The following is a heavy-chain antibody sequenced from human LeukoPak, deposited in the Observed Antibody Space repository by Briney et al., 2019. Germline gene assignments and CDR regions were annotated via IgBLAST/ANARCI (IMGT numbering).Heavy chain of an antibody. CDR2: IYSGGGT. J-gene: IGHJ6*03. CDR1: GFTVSTNY. Sequence: GGSLRLSCAASGFTVSTNYMSWVRQAPGKGLEWVSVIYSGGGTFYADSVKGRFTISRDNSKNTVYLQMNSLRVEDTAVYYCARLLGSIYYDSSGYSGYYYYYMDVWGKGTTVTISS. CDR3: ARLLGSIYYDSSGYSGYYYYYMDV. V-gene: IGHV3-53*01. D-gene: IGHD3-22*01.